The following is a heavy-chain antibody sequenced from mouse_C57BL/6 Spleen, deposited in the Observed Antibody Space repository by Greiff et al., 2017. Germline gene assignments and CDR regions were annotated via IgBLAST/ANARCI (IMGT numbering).Heavy chain of an antibody. V-gene: IGHV1-69*01. CDR3: ARHASNYDWYFDV. CDR1: GYTFTSYW. J-gene: IGHJ1*03. CDR2: IDPSDSYT. Sequence: QVQLQQPGAELVMPGASVKLSCKASGYTFTSYWMHWVKQRPGQGLEWIGEIDPSDSYTNYNQKFKGKSTLTVDKSSSTAYMQLSSLTSEDSAVYYCARHASNYDWYFDVWGTGTTVTVSS. D-gene: IGHD2-5*01.